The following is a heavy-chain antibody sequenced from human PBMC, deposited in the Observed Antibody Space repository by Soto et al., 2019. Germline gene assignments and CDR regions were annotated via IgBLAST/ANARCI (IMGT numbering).Heavy chain of an antibody. CDR2: IYHSGST. CDR3: ARAYSSSSVSSEYYFGY. D-gene: IGHD6-6*01. V-gene: IGHV4-4*02. Sequence: PSETLSLTCAVSGGSISSSNWWSWVRQPPGKGLEWIGEIYHSGSTNYNPSLKSRVTISVDKSKNQFSLKLSSVTAADTAVYYCARAYSSSSVSSEYYFGYWGQGTLVTVSS. J-gene: IGHJ4*02. CDR1: GGSISSSNW.